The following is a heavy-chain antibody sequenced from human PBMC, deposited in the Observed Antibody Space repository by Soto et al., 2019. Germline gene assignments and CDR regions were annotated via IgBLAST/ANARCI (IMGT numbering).Heavy chain of an antibody. Sequence: SDTLSLTCTVSGGSISSSSYYWGWIRQPPGKGLEWIGHIHYSVSTNYNPSLKSRVNISVDTSKNQVSLKLSSVTAADTAFFFCARQVSSAWPPYYYDMDVWGQGTTVT. CDR3: ARQVSSAWPPYYYDMDV. D-gene: IGHD6-25*01. J-gene: IGHJ6*02. V-gene: IGHV4-61*05. CDR1: GGSISSSSYY. CDR2: IHYSVST.